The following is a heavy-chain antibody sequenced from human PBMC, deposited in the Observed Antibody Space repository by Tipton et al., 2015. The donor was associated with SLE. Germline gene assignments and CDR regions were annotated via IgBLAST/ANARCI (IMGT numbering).Heavy chain of an antibody. D-gene: IGHD7-27*01. CDR2: IWYDGSNK. CDR3: ARAGANWAPGYYFDY. V-gene: IGHV3-33*01. CDR1: GFTFSSYG. J-gene: IGHJ4*02. Sequence: SLRLSCAASGFTFSSYGMHWVRQAPGKGLEWVAVIWYDGSNKYYADSVKGRFTISRDNSKNTLYLQMNSLRAEDTAVYYCARAGANWAPGYYFDYWGQGTLVTVSS.